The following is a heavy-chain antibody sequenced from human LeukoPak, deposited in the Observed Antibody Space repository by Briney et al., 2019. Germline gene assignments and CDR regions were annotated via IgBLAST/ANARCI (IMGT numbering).Heavy chain of an antibody. CDR3: AKDLWTYYYDSSEVNWFDP. Sequence: PGGSLRLSCAASGFTFSSYAMSWVRQAPGKGLEWVSAISGSGGSTYYADSVKGRSTISRDNSKNTLYLQMNSLRAEDTAVYYCAKDLWTYYYDSSEVNWFDPWGQGTLVTVSS. D-gene: IGHD3-22*01. CDR2: ISGSGGST. J-gene: IGHJ5*02. V-gene: IGHV3-23*01. CDR1: GFTFSSYA.